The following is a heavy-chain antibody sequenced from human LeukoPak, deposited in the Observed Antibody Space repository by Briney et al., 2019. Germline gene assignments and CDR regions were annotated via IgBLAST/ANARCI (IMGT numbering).Heavy chain of an antibody. CDR1: GGTFSSYA. CDR3: ARDRGGEFDAFDI. V-gene: IGHV1-69*13. CDR2: IIPIFGTA. J-gene: IGHJ3*02. Sequence: SVKVSCKASGGTFSSYAISWVRQAPGQGLEWMGGIIPIFGTANYAQKFQGRVTITADESTSTAHMELSSLRSEDTAVYYCARDRGGEFDAFDIWGQGTMVTVSS. D-gene: IGHD3-10*01.